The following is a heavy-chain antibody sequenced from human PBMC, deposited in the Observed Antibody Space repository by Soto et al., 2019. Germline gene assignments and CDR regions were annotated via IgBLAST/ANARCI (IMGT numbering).Heavy chain of an antibody. CDR2: ISGSGGST. D-gene: IGHD4-4*01. J-gene: IGHJ4*02. CDR3: AKDYRTMTTVTYYFDY. CDR1: GFTFSSYA. Sequence: LRLSCAASGFTFSSYAMGWVRQAPGKGLEWVSAISGSGGSTYYADSVKGRFTISRDNSKNTLYLQMNSLRAEDTAVYYCAKDYRTMTTVTYYFDYWGQGTLVTVSS. V-gene: IGHV3-23*01.